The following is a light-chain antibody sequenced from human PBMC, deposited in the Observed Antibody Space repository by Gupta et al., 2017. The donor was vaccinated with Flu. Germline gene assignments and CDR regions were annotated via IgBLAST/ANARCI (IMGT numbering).Light chain of an antibody. CDR2: GAS. CDR3: QQYVILRWR. Sequence: VLTQSPGTLSLSPGERATLSCRASQSVSSSYLAWYQQKPGQAPRLLIYGASSRATGIPDRFSGSGSGTDFTLTISRLEPEDFALYYCQQYVILRWRFGQGTKVEIK. J-gene: IGKJ1*01. CDR1: QSVSSSY. V-gene: IGKV3-20*01.